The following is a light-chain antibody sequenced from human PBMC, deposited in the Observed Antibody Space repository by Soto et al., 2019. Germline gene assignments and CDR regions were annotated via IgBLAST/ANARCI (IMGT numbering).Light chain of an antibody. CDR3: QQYHSFLMT. J-gene: IGKJ4*01. CDR2: EAP. V-gene: IGKV1-5*03. CDR1: QSISSW. Sequence: DIQVTQSPSTVSASVGDRVTITCRASQSISSWLAWYQLTPGRAPKLLIYEAPSLDSGVPSRFSGSGSGTEFTLTISSLQPDAFATYYGQQYHSFLMTFGGGTKVETK.